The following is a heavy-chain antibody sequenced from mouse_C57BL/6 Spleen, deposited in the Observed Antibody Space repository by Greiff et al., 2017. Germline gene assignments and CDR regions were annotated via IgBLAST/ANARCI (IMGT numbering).Heavy chain of an antibody. J-gene: IGHJ2*01. D-gene: IGHD1-1*01. CDR3: ARTHTTVVRDFDY. CDR2: IYPGDGDT. V-gene: IGHV1-82*01. Sequence: VQLQQSGPELVKPGASVKISCKASGYAFSSSWMNWVKQRPGKGLEWIGRIYPGDGDTNYNGKFKGKATLTADKSSSTAYMQLSSLTSEDSAVYFCARTHTTVVRDFDYWGQGTTLTVSS. CDR1: GYAFSSSW.